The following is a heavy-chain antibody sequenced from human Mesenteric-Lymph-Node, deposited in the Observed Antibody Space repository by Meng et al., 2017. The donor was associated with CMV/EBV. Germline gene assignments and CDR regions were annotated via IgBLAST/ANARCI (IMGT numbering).Heavy chain of an antibody. CDR3: TGDSVSNPNLDY. V-gene: IGHV3-66*01. Sequence: VQLVESVGCLGHVGGSLRLSCEASGFNVREKYMSGVRQAPGKGLEWVCIIYRGDNTYYIESVKDRFTVSRDNSKNTMYLQMNSQRVEDTAVYYCTGDSVSNPNLDYWGQGTLVTVSS. CDR2: IYRGDNT. J-gene: IGHJ4*02. D-gene: IGHD3-10*01. CDR1: GFNVREKY.